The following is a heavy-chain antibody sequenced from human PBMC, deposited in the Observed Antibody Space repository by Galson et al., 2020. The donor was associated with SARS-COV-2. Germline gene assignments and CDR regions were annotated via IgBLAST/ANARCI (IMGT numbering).Heavy chain of an antibody. CDR3: ARQAEPPPEYNTGWFYFDY. J-gene: IGHJ4*02. Sequence: GESLKISCKASGYTFANYWIAWVRQMPGKGLEWMGLFYPGDSDTTYSPSFQDQVTFSADRSINTAYLQWTSLKASDSAMYYCARQAEPPPEYNTGWFYFDYWGQGTLVTVSS. V-gene: IGHV5-51*01. CDR2: FYPGDSDT. CDR1: GYTFANYW. D-gene: IGHD6-19*01.